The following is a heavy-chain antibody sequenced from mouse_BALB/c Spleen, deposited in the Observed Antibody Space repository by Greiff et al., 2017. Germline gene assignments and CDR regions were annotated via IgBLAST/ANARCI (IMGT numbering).Heavy chain of an antibody. Sequence: QVQLQQSGAELVRPGTSVKVSCKASGYAFTNYLIEWVKQRPGQGLEWIGVINPGSGGTNYNEKFKGKATLTADKSSSTAYMQLSSLTSDDSAVYFCARDHSSWFAYWGQGTLVTVSA. CDR2: INPGSGGT. D-gene: IGHD1-2*01. V-gene: IGHV1-54*01. CDR3: ARDHSSWFAY. CDR1: GYAFTNYL. J-gene: IGHJ3*01.